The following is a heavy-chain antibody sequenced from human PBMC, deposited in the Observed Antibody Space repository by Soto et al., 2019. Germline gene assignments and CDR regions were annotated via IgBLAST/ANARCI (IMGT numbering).Heavy chain of an antibody. V-gene: IGHV3-23*01. Sequence: GGSLRLSCSASAINFRSYDMSWVRQAPGKGLEWVSAVGGSGSDTYYADSVKGRFTISRDDSKNTLYLHMSSLRVEDTAIYYCAKRQSCDFWSCYLPFFDYWGQGTPVTVSS. CDR2: VGGSGSDT. CDR3: AKRQSCDFWSCYLPFFDY. J-gene: IGHJ4*02. CDR1: AINFRSYD. D-gene: IGHD3-3*01.